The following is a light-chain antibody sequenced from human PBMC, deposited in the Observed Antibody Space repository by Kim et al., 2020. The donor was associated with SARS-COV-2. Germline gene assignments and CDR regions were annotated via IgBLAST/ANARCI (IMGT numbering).Light chain of an antibody. CDR3: QQSFSSPPYT. CDR1: QSITNY. V-gene: IGKV1-39*01. CDR2: GAS. J-gene: IGKJ2*01. Sequence: ASQGHKVIITCRASQSITNYLNWYQQRPGKAPKLLIYGASNLQSGVPSRFSGGGSGTELTLTISSLQAEDFATCYCQQSFSSPPYTLGQGTKLEI.